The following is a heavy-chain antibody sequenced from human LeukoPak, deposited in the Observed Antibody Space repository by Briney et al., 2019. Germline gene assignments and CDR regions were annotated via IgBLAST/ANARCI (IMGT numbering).Heavy chain of an antibody. V-gene: IGHV3-9*01. CDR2: ISWNSGSI. CDR1: GFTFDDYG. J-gene: IGHJ3*02. Sequence: GGSLRLSCAASGFTFDDYGMHWVRQAPGKGLEWVSGISWNSGSIGYADSVKGRFTISRDNAKNSLYLQMNSLRAEDTALYYCASPLYSGSYNAFDIWGQGTMVTVSS. CDR3: ASPLYSGSYNAFDI. D-gene: IGHD1-26*01.